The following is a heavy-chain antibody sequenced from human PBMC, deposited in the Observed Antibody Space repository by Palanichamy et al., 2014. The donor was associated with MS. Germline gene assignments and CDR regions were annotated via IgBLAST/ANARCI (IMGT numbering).Heavy chain of an antibody. D-gene: IGHD3-3*01. V-gene: IGHV1-2*06. CDR3: TRVGDIWSGNYGMNV. J-gene: IGHJ6*02. CDR2: ISPNNGVT. CDR1: GDIFTGYS. Sequence: QGQLVQSGAEVKKPGASVKVSCKASGDIFTGYSIHWVRQAPGQGLEWMGRISPNNGVTNYAQNFQGRVTMTRDTSTSTAYMELSRLRSDDTAVYYCTRVGDIWSGNYGMNVWGQGTTVTVSS.